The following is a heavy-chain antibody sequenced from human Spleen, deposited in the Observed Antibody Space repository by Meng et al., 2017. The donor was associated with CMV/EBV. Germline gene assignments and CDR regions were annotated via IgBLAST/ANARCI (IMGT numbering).Heavy chain of an antibody. V-gene: IGHV4-34*01. CDR1: GGSFSGYY. CDR3: AAYDFWSGHPGPGGTDL. Sequence: VPLKSLGASLFKHCKPLSLTGSSYGGSFSGYYWSWIRQPPGKRLEWIGEINHSGSTNYTPSLKSRVTISVDTSKNQFSLKLSSVTAADTAVYYCAAYDFWSGHPGPGGTDLWGRGTLVTVSS. J-gene: IGHJ2*01. D-gene: IGHD3-3*01. CDR2: INHSGST.